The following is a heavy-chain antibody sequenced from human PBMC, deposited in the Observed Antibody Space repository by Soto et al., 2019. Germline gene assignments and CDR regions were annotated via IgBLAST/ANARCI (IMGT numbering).Heavy chain of an antibody. D-gene: IGHD1-7*01. CDR3: ARRYGTTFDY. J-gene: IGHJ4*02. CDR1: GGSISSYD. Sequence: PSETLSLTCPVSGGSISSYDWSWIRQPPGKGLEWIGYIYYSGSTNYNPSLKSRVTISVDTSKNQFSLKLSSVTAADTAVYYCARRYGTTFDYWGQGTLVTVSS. CDR2: IYYSGST. V-gene: IGHV4-59*01.